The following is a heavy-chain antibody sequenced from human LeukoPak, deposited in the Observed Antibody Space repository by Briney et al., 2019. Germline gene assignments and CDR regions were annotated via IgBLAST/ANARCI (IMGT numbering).Heavy chain of an antibody. Sequence: GGSLRLSCAASGFSFSTKTMNWVRQAPGKGLEWVSSISSSGYIYYADSVRGRFTISRDNAENSLYLQMNSLRAEDTAVYYCARGSSGYSHDLDYWGQGTLVTVSS. CDR2: ISSSGYI. CDR1: GFSFSTKT. D-gene: IGHD3-22*01. V-gene: IGHV3-21*01. CDR3: ARGSSGYSHDLDY. J-gene: IGHJ4*02.